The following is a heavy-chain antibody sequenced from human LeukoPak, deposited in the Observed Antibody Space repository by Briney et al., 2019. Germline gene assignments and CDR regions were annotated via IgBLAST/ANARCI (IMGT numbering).Heavy chain of an antibody. Sequence: SQTLSLTCTVSGGSISSGSYYWSWIRQPAGKGLEWIGRIYTSGSTNYNPSLKSRVTISVDTSKNQFSLKLSSVTAADTAVYYCARASLLYDLIDYWGQGTLVTVSS. D-gene: IGHD3-3*01. CDR1: GGSISSGSYY. CDR3: ARASLLYDLIDY. CDR2: IYTSGST. J-gene: IGHJ4*02. V-gene: IGHV4-61*02.